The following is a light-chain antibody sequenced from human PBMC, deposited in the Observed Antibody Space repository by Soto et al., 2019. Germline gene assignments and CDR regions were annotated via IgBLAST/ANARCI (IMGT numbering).Light chain of an antibody. CDR2: AAS. J-gene: IGKJ4*01. V-gene: IGKV1-27*01. Sequence: DIQMTQSPSSLSASVGDRVTITCRASQDISNYLAWYQQKPGKVPKLLIYAASTSQSGVPSRFSGSGSGTDFTLTISSLQPEDVATYYCQKYNSAPRTFGGGTKVEIK. CDR3: QKYNSAPRT. CDR1: QDISNY.